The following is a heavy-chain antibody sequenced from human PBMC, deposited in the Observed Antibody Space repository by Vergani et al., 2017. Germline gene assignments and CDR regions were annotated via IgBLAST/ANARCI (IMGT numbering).Heavy chain of an antibody. CDR1: GYTFTSYY. CDR2: INPSGGST. CDR3: ARERITIFGLDAFDI. D-gene: IGHD3-3*01. V-gene: IGHV1-46*01. J-gene: IGHJ3*02. Sequence: QVQLVQSGADVKKPGASVKVSCKASGYTFTSYYMHWVRQAPGQGLEWMGIINPSGGSTNYAQKFQGRVTMTRDTSTSTVYMELSSLRSEDTAVYYCARERITIFGLDAFDIWGQGTMVTVSS.